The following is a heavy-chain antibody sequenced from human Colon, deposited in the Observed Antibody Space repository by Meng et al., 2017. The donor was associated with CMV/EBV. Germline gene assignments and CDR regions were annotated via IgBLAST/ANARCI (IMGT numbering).Heavy chain of an antibody. Sequence: GESLKISCAASGFTFSRNWMTWVRQAPGKGLEWVANINEDGGEIYYVDSLKGRFTISRDNAKNSLYLQMKSLRVEDTAVYYCARDTAGDYWGQGTLVTVSS. D-gene: IGHD5-18*01. V-gene: IGHV3-7*01. CDR2: INEDGGEI. CDR1: GFTFSRNW. CDR3: ARDTAGDY. J-gene: IGHJ4*02.